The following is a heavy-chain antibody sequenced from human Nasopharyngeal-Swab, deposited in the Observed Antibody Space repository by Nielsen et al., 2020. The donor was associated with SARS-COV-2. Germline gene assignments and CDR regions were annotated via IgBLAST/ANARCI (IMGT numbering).Heavy chain of an antibody. V-gene: IGHV3-21*01. J-gene: IGHJ6*02. CDR3: ARAAEYYYDSRALDGMDV. D-gene: IGHD3-22*01. CDR2: ISSSSSYI. Sequence: GESLKISWAASGFTFSSYSMNWVRQEPGKGLEWVSSISSSSSYIYYADSVKGRFTTSRDNAKNSLYLQMNSLRAEDTAVYYCARAAEYYYDSRALDGMDVWGQGTTVTVSS. CDR1: GFTFSSYS.